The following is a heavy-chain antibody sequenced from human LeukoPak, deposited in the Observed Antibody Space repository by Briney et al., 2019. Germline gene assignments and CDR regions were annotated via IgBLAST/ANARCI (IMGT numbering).Heavy chain of an antibody. Sequence: GGSLRLSCAASGFTFSSYGMHWVRQAPGKGLEWLADISYDGSNKYYADSVKGRFTISRDNSKNTLYLQMNSLRAEDTAVYYCAKPPYYYDSSGYPPEQWGQGTLVTVSS. CDR3: AKPPYYYDSSGYPPEQ. CDR2: ISYDGSNK. D-gene: IGHD3-22*01. CDR1: GFTFSSYG. V-gene: IGHV3-30*18. J-gene: IGHJ4*02.